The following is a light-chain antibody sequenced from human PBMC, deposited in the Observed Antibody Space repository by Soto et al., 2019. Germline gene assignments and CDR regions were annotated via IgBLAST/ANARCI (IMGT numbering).Light chain of an antibody. CDR3: QQYSFYWT. CDR1: QSVSTR. J-gene: IGKJ1*01. Sequence: DIQMTQSPSSLSASVGDRVTIICRASQSVSTRLAWYQQKPGKAPKVLIYDASSWAGGVPSRFTGSGSGTEFTLTINSLQPDYFATYYCQQYSFYWTFGQGTKVEIK. V-gene: IGKV1-5*02. CDR2: DAS.